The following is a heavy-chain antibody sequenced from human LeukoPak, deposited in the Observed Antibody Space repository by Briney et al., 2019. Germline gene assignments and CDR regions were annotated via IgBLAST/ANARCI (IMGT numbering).Heavy chain of an antibody. CDR1: GYTFTSYG. V-gene: IGHV1-18*01. D-gene: IGHD4-17*01. CDR3: ARVSTLYGDYVVWFDP. CDR2: ISAYNGNT. Sequence: ATVKVSCKASGYTFTSYGISWVRHAPRQGHEWMGWISAYNGNTNYAQKLQGRVTMTTDTSTSTAYMELRSLSSDDTAVYYCARVSTLYGDYVVWFDPWGQGTLVTVSS. J-gene: IGHJ5*02.